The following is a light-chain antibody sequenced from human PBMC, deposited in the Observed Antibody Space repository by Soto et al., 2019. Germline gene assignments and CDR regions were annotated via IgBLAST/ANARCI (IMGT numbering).Light chain of an antibody. CDR3: QQYNNWPKLT. CDR1: QSVSSN. CDR2: GAS. J-gene: IGKJ4*01. Sequence: EIVMTQSPATLSVSPGERATLSCRASQSVSSNLAWYQQKPGQAPRLLIYGASTRATGIPARFSGSGSGTEFTLTISSLQSEGFAVYYWQQYNNWPKLTFGGGTKGDLK. V-gene: IGKV3-15*01.